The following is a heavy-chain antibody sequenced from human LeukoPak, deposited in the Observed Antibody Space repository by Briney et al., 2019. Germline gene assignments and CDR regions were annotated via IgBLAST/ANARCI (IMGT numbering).Heavy chain of an antibody. J-gene: IGHJ5*02. CDR2: INPNSGGT. Sequence: ASVKVSCKASGYTFTGYYMHWVRQAPGQGLEWMGWINPNSGGTNYAQKFQGRVTMTRDTSISTAYMELSRLRSDDTAVYYCASCSSREAEWGFDPWGQGTLVTVSS. D-gene: IGHD6-13*01. CDR1: GYTFTGYY. CDR3: ASCSSREAEWGFDP. V-gene: IGHV1-2*02.